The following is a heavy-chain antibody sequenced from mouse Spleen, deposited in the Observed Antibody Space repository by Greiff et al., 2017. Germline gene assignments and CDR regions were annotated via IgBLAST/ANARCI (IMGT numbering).Heavy chain of an antibody. J-gene: IGHJ3*01. CDR2: IRSKSNNYAT. D-gene: IGHD1-1*01. CDR1: GFSFNTYA. CDR3: VKSHGSSYGVFAY. V-gene: IGHV10-1*01. Sequence: DVKLVESGGGLVQPKGSLKLSCAASGFSFNTYAMNWVRQAPGKGLEWVARIRSKSNNYATYYADSVKDRFTISRDDSESMLYLQMNNLKTEDTAMYYCVKSHGSSYGVFAYWGQGTLVTVSA.